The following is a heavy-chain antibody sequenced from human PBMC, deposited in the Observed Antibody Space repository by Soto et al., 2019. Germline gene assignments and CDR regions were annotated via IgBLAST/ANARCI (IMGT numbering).Heavy chain of an antibody. D-gene: IGHD7-27*01. CDR3: ARDPKTSGGQHWAFNYFDS. CDR1: GFSFSISP. V-gene: IGHV3-30-3*01. CDR2: ISYDGTNK. J-gene: IGHJ4*02. Sequence: AGGSLRLSCAASGFSFSISPMHWVRQAPGKGPEWAALISYDGTNKFYADSVKGRFTISRDNSKSTLYLQVDSLRPEDAAVYYCARDPKTSGGQHWAFNYFDSWGQGTLVTVSS.